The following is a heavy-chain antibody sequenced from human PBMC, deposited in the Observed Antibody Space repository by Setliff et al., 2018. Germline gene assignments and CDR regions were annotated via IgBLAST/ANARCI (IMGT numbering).Heavy chain of an antibody. CDR2: INTRTGEP. J-gene: IGHJ4*02. CDR3: ATGSLVAAGTGH. CDR1: GYTLTTYL. Sequence: GASVKVSCKASGYTLTTYLMNWVRQAPGQGLEWMGYINTRTGEPMYAQGFTGRFVFSLDPSVSTAYLQISSLKAEDTALYYCATGSLVAAGTGHWGQGTLVTVSS. V-gene: IGHV7-4-1*02. D-gene: IGHD6-13*01.